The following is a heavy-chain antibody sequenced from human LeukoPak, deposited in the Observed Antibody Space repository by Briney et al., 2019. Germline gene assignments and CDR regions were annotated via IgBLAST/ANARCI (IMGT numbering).Heavy chain of an antibody. CDR3: ARGADYYDSSGYYSDFDY. Sequence: GGSLRLSCAASEFTFSSYSMNWVRQAPGKGLGWVSSISSSSSYIYYADSVKGRFTISRDNAKNSLYLQMNSLRAEDTAVYYCARGADYYDSSGYYSDFDYWGQGTLVTVSS. CDR1: EFTFSSYS. V-gene: IGHV3-21*01. D-gene: IGHD3-22*01. J-gene: IGHJ4*02. CDR2: ISSSSSYI.